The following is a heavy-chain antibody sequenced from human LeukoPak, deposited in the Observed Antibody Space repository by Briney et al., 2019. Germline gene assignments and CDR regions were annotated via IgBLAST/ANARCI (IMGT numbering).Heavy chain of an antibody. Sequence: SETLSLTCAVYGGSFSGYYWSWIRQPPGKGLEWIGEINHSGSTNYNPSLKSRVTISVDTSKNQFSLKLSSVTAADTAVYYCAKDTPYFEGYFDYWGQGTLVTVSS. D-gene: IGHD3-9*01. V-gene: IGHV4-34*01. CDR2: INHSGST. CDR3: AKDTPYFEGYFDY. CDR1: GGSFSGYY. J-gene: IGHJ4*02.